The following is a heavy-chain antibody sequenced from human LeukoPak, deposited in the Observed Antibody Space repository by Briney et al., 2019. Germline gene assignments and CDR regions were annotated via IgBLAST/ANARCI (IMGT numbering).Heavy chain of an antibody. CDR1: GYTFTGYS. J-gene: IGHJ5*02. Sequence: GASVKVSCKASGYTFTGYSMHWVRQAPGQGLEWMGWINPNTGSTNYAQKFQGRVTMTRDTSISTAYMELSSLRSDDTAVYYCARVRKSSSSNWFDPWGQGTLVTVSS. V-gene: IGHV1-2*02. CDR2: INPNTGST. CDR3: ARVRKSSSSNWFDP. D-gene: IGHD6-13*01.